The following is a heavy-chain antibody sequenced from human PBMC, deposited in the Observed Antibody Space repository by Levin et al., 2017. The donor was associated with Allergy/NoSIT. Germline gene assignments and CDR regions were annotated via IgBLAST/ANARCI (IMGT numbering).Heavy chain of an antibody. CDR3: ARRPRHLYSSSSTGFDY. Sequence: ASVKVSCKASGYTFTSYDINWVRQATGQGLEWMGWMNPNSGNTGYAQKFQGRVTMTRNTSISTAYMELSSLRSEDTAVYYCARRPRHLYSSSSTGFDYWGQGTLVTVSS. J-gene: IGHJ4*02. CDR2: MNPNSGNT. D-gene: IGHD6-6*01. V-gene: IGHV1-8*01. CDR1: GYTFTSYD.